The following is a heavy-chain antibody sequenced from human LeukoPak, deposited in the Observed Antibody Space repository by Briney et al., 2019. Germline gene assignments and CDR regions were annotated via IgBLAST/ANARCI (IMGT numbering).Heavy chain of an antibody. D-gene: IGHD2-2*01. V-gene: IGHV4-39*01. Sequence: LETLSLTCTVSGGSISSSSYYWGWIRQPPGKGLEWIGSIYYSGSTYYNPSLKSRVTISVDTSKNQFSLKLSSVTAADTAVYYCARRRSPATYYFDYWGQGTLVTVSS. CDR3: ARRRSPATYYFDY. CDR1: GGSISSSSYY. J-gene: IGHJ4*02. CDR2: IYYSGST.